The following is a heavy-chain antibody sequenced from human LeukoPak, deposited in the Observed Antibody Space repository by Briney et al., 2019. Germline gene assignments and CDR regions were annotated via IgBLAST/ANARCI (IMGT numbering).Heavy chain of an antibody. Sequence: GGSLRLSCAASGFTVSSNYMSWVRQAPGRGLEWVSAINGGGDTTYYVDSVNGRFTISRDNSKNTLYLQVNSLTAEDTAVYYCAKELRSHTGWPFDYWGQGTLVTVSS. CDR3: AKELRSHTGWPFDY. V-gene: IGHV3-23*01. D-gene: IGHD5-12*01. J-gene: IGHJ4*02. CDR2: INGGGDTT. CDR1: GFTVSSNY.